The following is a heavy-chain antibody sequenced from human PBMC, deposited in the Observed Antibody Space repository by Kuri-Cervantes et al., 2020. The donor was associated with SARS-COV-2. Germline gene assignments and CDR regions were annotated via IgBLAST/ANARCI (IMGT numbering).Heavy chain of an antibody. CDR2: TYYSGST. V-gene: IGHV4-39*01. CDR1: GGSISSGGFY. D-gene: IGHD6-6*01. Sequence: SETLSLTCTVSGGSISSGGFYWSWIRQHPGKGLEWIAYTYYSGSTYYNPSLKSRVTISVDTSKNQFSLKLSSVTAADTAVYYCARRNPTSSSSFDYWGQGTLVTVSS. J-gene: IGHJ4*02. CDR3: ARRNPTSSSSFDY.